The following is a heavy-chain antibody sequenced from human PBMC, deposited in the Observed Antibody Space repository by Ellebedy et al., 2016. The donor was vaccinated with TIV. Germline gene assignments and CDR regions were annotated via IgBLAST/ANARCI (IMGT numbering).Heavy chain of an antibody. J-gene: IGHJ5*02. CDR1: GFNFRSYW. CDR2: IRQEGDEI. V-gene: IGHV3-7*01. CDR3: ARRASYGDYAVQVNPWFDP. D-gene: IGHD4-17*01. Sequence: GGSLRLSCAASGFNFRSYWMTWVRQAPGKGLEWVAKIRQEGDEIYYVESVKGRFTISRDNAKNSPFLQMNSRRVEDTAVYYCARRASYGDYAVQVNPWFDPWGQGTLVTVSS.